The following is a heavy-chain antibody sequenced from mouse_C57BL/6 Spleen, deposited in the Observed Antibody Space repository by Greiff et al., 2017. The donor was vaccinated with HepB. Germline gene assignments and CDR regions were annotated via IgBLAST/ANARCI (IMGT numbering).Heavy chain of an antibody. V-gene: IGHV1-54*01. Sequence: VQLQQSGAELVRPGTSVKVSCKASGYAFTNYLIEWVKQRPGQGLEWIGVINPGSGGTNYNEKFKGKATLTADISSSTAYMQLSSLTSEDSAVYFCARHYGNYLDYWGQGTTLTVSS. D-gene: IGHD2-1*01. CDR1: GYAFTNYL. CDR3: ARHYGNYLDY. CDR2: INPGSGGT. J-gene: IGHJ2*01.